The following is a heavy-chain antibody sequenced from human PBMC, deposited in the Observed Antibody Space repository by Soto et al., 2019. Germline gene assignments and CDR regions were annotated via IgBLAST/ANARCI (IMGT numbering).Heavy chain of an antibody. D-gene: IGHD1-1*01. J-gene: IGHJ3*02. V-gene: IGHV3-53*04. Sequence: GGSLRLSCAASGFTVSSNYMSWVRQAPGKGLEWVSVIYSGGSTYYADSVTGRFTISRHNAKNTLYLQMNSLRAEDTAVYYCARDTGTAFDIWGQGTMVTVSS. CDR2: IYSGGST. CDR3: ARDTGTAFDI. CDR1: GFTVSSNY.